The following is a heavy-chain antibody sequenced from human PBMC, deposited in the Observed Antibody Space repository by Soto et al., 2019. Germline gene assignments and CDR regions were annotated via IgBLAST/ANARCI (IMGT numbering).Heavy chain of an antibody. J-gene: IGHJ3*02. CDR1: GYSFTSYW. V-gene: IGHV5-10-1*01. Sequence: ESLKISCKGSGYSFTSYWISWVRQMPGKGLEWMGRIDPSDSYTNYSPSFQGHVTISADKSISTAYLQWSSLKASDTAMYYCASLYYDFWSGYPTNDAFDIWGQGTMVTVSS. D-gene: IGHD3-3*01. CDR2: IDPSDSYT. CDR3: ASLYYDFWSGYPTNDAFDI.